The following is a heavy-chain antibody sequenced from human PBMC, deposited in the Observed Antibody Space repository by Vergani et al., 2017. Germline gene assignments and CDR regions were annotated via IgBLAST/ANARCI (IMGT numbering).Heavy chain of an antibody. V-gene: IGHV4-61*02. D-gene: IGHD5-18*01. CDR2: IYTSGST. CDR3: ARAQYSYGLPDAFDI. J-gene: IGHJ3*02. Sequence: QVQLQESGPGLVKPSQTLSLTCTVSGGSISSGSYYWSWIRQPAGKGLEWIGRIYTSGSTNYNPSLKSRVTISVDTSKNQFSLKLSSVTAADTAVYYCARAQYSYGLPDAFDIWGQGTMVTVSS. CDR1: GGSISSGSYY.